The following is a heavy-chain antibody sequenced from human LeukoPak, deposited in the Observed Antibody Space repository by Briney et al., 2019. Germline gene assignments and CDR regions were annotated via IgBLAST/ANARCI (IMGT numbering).Heavy chain of an antibody. CDR2: INPNSGAA. CDR1: GYTFTDYY. J-gene: IGHJ4*02. D-gene: IGHD4-11*01. Sequence: VASVKVSCKASGYTFTDYYMHWVRQAPGQGLEWMGRINPNSGAADYAQEFQGRVTMTRDTPINTVYMELSRLSSDDTAVYYCARASYSNYATHFDYWGQGTLVTVSS. CDR3: ARASYSNYATHFDY. V-gene: IGHV1-2*06.